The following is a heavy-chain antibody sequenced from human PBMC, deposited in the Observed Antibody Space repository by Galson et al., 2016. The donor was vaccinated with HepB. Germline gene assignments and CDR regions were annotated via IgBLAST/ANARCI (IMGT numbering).Heavy chain of an antibody. D-gene: IGHD6-6*01. Sequence: SVKVSCKASGGFFNSFVITWVRQAPGQGLEWMGGIIPLFSTPYYAQKFQGGVTIIADKSTSTAYMELSSLRSEDTAVYYCATHYARSSNDFFYYMDVWGKGTTVTVSS. CDR2: IIPLFSTP. J-gene: IGHJ6*03. CDR3: ATHYARSSNDFFYYMDV. CDR1: GGFFNSFV. V-gene: IGHV1-69*06.